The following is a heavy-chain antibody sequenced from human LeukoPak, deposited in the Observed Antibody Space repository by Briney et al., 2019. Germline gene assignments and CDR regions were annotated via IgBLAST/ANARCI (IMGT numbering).Heavy chain of an antibody. D-gene: IGHD1-26*01. V-gene: IGHV3-30*18. Sequence: GTSLRLSCAASGFAFTTYGMHWVRQAPLKGLEWVAAISYVGRNQNYADSVKGRFTIFRDNSQNTLYLQMNSLRAEDTALYYCVKDRTINGRSSPFDSWGQGTLVTVSS. CDR2: ISYVGRNQ. CDR1: GFAFTTYG. CDR3: VKDRTINGRSSPFDS. J-gene: IGHJ4*02.